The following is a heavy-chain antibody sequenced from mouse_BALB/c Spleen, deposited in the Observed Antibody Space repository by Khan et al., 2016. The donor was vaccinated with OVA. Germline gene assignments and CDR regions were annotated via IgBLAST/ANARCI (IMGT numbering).Heavy chain of an antibody. CDR3: ARRDYYAYYWFFDV. V-gene: IGHV1-18*01. Sequence: EVQLQQSGPELVKPGASVKISCKTSGYTFTEYTMHWVKQSHGKSLEWLGGFNPNNGGTSYNQKFKGKATLTVDKSSSTAYMELRSLTSEDSAVXYCARRDYYAYYWFFDVWGAGTTVTVSS. J-gene: IGHJ1*01. CDR1: GYTFTEYT. CDR2: FNPNNGGT. D-gene: IGHD1-2*01.